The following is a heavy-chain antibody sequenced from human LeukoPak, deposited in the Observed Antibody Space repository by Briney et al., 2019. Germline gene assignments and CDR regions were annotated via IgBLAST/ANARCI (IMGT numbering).Heavy chain of an antibody. V-gene: IGHV3-21*01. J-gene: IGHJ5*02. CDR1: GFTFSSYS. D-gene: IGHD5-12*01. CDR3: ARDRPIVATKRDWFDP. Sequence: GGSLRLSCAASGFTFSSYSMNWVRQAPGTGLEWVSSISSSSSYIYYADSVKGRFTISRDNAKNSLYLQMNSLRAEDTAVYYCARDRPIVATKRDWFDPWGQGTLVTVSS. CDR2: ISSSSSYI.